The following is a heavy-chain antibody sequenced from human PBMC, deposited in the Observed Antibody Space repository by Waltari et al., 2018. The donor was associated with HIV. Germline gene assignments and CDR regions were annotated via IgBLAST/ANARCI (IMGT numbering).Heavy chain of an antibody. CDR1: GLPFTSSA. CDR2: IVVGSGNT. Sequence: QMQLVQSGPEVKKPGTSVKVSCKASGLPFTSSAMQWVGRDRVRRLEWIGWIVVGSGNTNYAQKFQERVTITRDMSTSTAYMELSSLRSEDTAVYYCAVGASGWLLDYYYYGMDVWGQGTTVTVSS. D-gene: IGHD3-22*01. V-gene: IGHV1-58*02. J-gene: IGHJ6*02. CDR3: AVGASGWLLDYYYYGMDV.